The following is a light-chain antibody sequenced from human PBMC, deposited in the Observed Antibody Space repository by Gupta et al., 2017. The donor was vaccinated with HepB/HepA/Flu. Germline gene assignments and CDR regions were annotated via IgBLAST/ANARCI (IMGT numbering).Light chain of an antibody. CDR2: KDS. CDR1: ALPKQY. CDR3: QSADSSGTAWV. J-gene: IGLJ3*02. V-gene: IGLV3-25*03. Sequence: PPSVSLSPGQTARITCSGDALPKQYAYWYQQKPGQAPVLVIYKDSERPSGIPERFSGSSSGTTVTLTISGVQAEDEADYYCQSADSSGTAWVFGGGTKLTVL.